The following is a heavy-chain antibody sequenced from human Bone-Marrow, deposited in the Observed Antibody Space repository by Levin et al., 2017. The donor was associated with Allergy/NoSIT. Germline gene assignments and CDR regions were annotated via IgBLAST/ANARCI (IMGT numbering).Heavy chain of an antibody. CDR3: ARTMVQGVITYSLDY. V-gene: IGHV1-69*13. CDR2: IIPIFGTA. D-gene: IGHD3-10*01. CDR1: GGTFSSYA. J-gene: IGHJ4*02. Sequence: SVKVSCKASGGTFSSYAISWVRQAPGQGLEWMGGIIPIFGTANYAQKFQGRVTITADESTSTAYMELSSLRSEDTAVYYCARTMVQGVITYSLDYWGQGTLVTVSS.